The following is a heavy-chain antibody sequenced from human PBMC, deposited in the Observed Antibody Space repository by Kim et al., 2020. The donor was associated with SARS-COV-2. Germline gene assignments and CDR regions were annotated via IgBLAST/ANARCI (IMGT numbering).Heavy chain of an antibody. Sequence: GGSLRLSCAASGFTFSSYSMNWVRQAPGKGLEWVSYISSSSSTIYDADSVKGRFTISRDNGKNSLYLQMNSLRAEDTAGYYCAVGGGDYWGQGTLVTVSS. D-gene: IGHD3-16*01. CDR3: AVGGGDY. CDR2: ISSSSSTI. J-gene: IGHJ4*02. V-gene: IGHV3-48*01. CDR1: GFTFSSYS.